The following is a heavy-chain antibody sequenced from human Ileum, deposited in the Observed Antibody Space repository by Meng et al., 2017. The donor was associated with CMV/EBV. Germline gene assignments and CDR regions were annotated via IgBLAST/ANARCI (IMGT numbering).Heavy chain of an antibody. CDR2: IRTRPNSYAT. Sequence: AAGFTFSGSAMLWVRQTAGEGLEWVGRIRTRPNSYATAYVASVKGRFTISRDDLKNTAYLQMNSLKTEDTAVYYCVRRPPAARWFDPWGQGTLVTVSS. CDR3: VRRPPAARWFDP. D-gene: IGHD2-2*01. CDR1: GFTFSGSA. J-gene: IGHJ5*02. V-gene: IGHV3-73*01.